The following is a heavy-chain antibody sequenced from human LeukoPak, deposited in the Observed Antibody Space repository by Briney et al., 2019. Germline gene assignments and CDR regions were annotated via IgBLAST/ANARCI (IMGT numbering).Heavy chain of an antibody. CDR1: GGSFSGYY. CDR2: INHSGST. D-gene: IGHD2-8*01. J-gene: IGHJ4*02. CDR3: ARYESGRHYFDY. V-gene: IGHV4-34*09. Sequence: SETLSLTCAVYGGSFSGYYWSWIRQPPGKGLEWIGEINHSGSTNYNPSLKSRVTISVDTSKNQFSLKLSSVTAADTAVYYCARYESGRHYFDYWGQGTLVTVSS.